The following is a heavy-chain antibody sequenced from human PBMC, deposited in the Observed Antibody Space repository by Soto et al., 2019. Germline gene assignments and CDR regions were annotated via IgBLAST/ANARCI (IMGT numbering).Heavy chain of an antibody. V-gene: IGHV3-23*01. D-gene: IGHD2-8*02. CDR3: AKGQLPTGVVHIDS. CDR2: ISGSGAST. Sequence: PRLSCAASGFTFSNYAMSWVRQAPGKGLQWVSTISGSGASTYYGDSVKGRFTLSRDNSENTLFLQMDSLRAEDTAVYYCAKGQLPTGVVHIDSWGQGTLVTVSS. CDR1: GFTFSNYA. J-gene: IGHJ4*02.